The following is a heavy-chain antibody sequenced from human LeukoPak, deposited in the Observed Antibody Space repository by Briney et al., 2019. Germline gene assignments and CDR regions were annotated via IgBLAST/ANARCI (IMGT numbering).Heavy chain of an antibody. Sequence: PSETLSLTCTVSGASMRSYYWSWIRQPPGKGLEWIGYIFYSGSTNYNPSLKSRVTISVDTSKNQFSLKLSSVTAADTAVYYCARGADSSGYYSIFYFDYWGQGTLVTVSS. J-gene: IGHJ4*02. CDR2: IFYSGST. CDR1: GASMRSYY. D-gene: IGHD3-22*01. CDR3: ARGADSSGYYSIFYFDY. V-gene: IGHV4-59*01.